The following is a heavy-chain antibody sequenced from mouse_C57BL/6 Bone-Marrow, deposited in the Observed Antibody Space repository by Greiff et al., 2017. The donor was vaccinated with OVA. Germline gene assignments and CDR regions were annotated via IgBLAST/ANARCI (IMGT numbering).Heavy chain of an antibody. CDR2: IDPENGAT. Sequence: VQLQQSGAELVRPGASVKLSCTASGFNIKDDYMHWVKARPEQGLEWIGWIDPENGATEYASKFQGKATITADTSSKTVYLHLSSLTSEDTAVYYCTTYRYWGQGTTLTVSS. V-gene: IGHV14-4*01. CDR1: GFNIKDDY. CDR3: TTYRY. J-gene: IGHJ2*01.